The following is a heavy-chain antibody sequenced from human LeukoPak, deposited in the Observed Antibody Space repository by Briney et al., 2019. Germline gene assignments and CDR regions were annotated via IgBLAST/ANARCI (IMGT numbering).Heavy chain of an antibody. CDR3: AKDIAKGIAALDY. J-gene: IGHJ4*02. CDR1: GFTFSHYW. CDR2: ISWNSGSI. D-gene: IGHD6-6*01. Sequence: GGSLRLSCAASGFTFSHYWMTWVRQAPGKGLEWVSGISWNSGSIGYADSVKGRFTISRDNAKNSLYLQMNSLRAEDTALYYCAKDIAKGIAALDYWGQGTLVTVSS. V-gene: IGHV3-9*01.